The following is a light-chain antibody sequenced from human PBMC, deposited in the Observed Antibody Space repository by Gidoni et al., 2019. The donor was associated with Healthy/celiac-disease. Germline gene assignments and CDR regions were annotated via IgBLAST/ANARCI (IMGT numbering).Light chain of an antibody. CDR1: QSVSSY. J-gene: IGKJ1*01. CDR2: DAS. Sequence: EIVLTQSPATLSLSPGERATLSCRASQSVSSYLAWYQQKPGQAPRLLIDDASNRATGIPARFSGSGSGTDFTLTISSLEPEDFAVYDCQQRSNWPRTFGQGTKVEIK. CDR3: QQRSNWPRT. V-gene: IGKV3-11*01.